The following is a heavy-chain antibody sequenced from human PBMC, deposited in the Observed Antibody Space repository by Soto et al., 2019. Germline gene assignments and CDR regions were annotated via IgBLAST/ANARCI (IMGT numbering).Heavy chain of an antibody. CDR2: IFHSGIT. CDR3: ARHGGKFFDY. Sequence: QVQLQESGPGLVQPSGTLSLTCAVSGGSVSSSNWWTWVRQPAGEGLEWIGQIFHSGITSYNPSLKSRITISLDESKNHLSLTLISVTAADTAVYYCARHGGKFFDYWGHGTLVTVSS. D-gene: IGHD2-15*01. V-gene: IGHV4-4*02. J-gene: IGHJ4*01. CDR1: GGSVSSSNW.